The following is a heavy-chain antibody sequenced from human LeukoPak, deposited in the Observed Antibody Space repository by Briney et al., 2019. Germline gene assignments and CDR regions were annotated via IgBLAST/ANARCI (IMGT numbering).Heavy chain of an antibody. J-gene: IGHJ4*02. CDR1: GGTFSSYT. V-gene: IGHV1-69*04. D-gene: IGHD2-15*01. CDR3: VREDAYCSGGSCYSSYFDY. Sequence: SVKVSCKASGGTFSSYTISWVRQAPGQGLEWMGRIIPILGIANYAQKFQGRVTITADKSTSTAYMELSSLRSEDTAVYYCVREDAYCSGGSCYSSYFDYWGQGTLVTVSS. CDR2: IIPILGIA.